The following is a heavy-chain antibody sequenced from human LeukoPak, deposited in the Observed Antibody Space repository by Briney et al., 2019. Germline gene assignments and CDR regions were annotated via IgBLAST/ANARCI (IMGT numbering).Heavy chain of an antibody. CDR2: INGTGSTT. J-gene: IGHJ6*02. Sequence: GGSLRLSCEASGFIFGNYYMSWVRQAPGKGLEWIAAINGTGSTTYHADSVKGRFTISRDNSKNTLYLQMNSLRSEDTATYYCCDGMDVWGQGTTVAVSS. CDR1: GFIFGNYY. CDR3: CDGMDV. V-gene: IGHV3-23*01.